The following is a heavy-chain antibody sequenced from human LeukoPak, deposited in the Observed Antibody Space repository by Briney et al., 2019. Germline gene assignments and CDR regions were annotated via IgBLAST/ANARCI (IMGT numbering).Heavy chain of an antibody. V-gene: IGHV1-8*01. CDR1: GYTFTSCD. Sequence: GASLKVSCKASGYTFTSCDINWVRQATGQGLEWMGWMNPNSGNTGYGQSFQGRITMTRDISIGTAYMELSNLTSEDTAIYYCTRGSSGRRDNWGQGTLVTVSA. CDR3: TRGSSGRRDN. CDR2: MNPNSGNT. D-gene: IGHD6-19*01. J-gene: IGHJ4*02.